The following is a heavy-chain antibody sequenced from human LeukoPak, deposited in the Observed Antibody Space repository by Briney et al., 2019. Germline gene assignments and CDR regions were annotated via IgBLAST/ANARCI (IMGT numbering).Heavy chain of an antibody. D-gene: IGHD3-3*01. CDR3: ARGGWSLDD. Sequence: SETLSLTCTVSGASISGFYWSWIRQPPGKALEWIGYIHNSGSTNYNPSLKSRVTMSVDTSKTQFSLKVNSVTAEDTAVYYCARGGWSLDDWGQGTLSPSPQ. J-gene: IGHJ4*02. CDR2: IHNSGST. CDR1: GASISGFY. V-gene: IGHV4-59*01.